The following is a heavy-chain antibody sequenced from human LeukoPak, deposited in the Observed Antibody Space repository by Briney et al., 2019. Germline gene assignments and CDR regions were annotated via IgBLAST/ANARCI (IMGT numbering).Heavy chain of an antibody. CDR1: GYSFTSYW. Sequence: GESLKISCKGSGYSFTSYWVGWVRQMPGKGLEWMGIIYPGDSDTRYSPSFQGQVTISADKSISTAYLQWSSLKASDTAMYYCARQAKGYSGYDPNPAPLRVELDYWGQGTLVTVSS. CDR2: IYPGDSDT. CDR3: ARQAKGYSGYDPNPAPLRVELDY. V-gene: IGHV5-51*01. D-gene: IGHD5-12*01. J-gene: IGHJ4*02.